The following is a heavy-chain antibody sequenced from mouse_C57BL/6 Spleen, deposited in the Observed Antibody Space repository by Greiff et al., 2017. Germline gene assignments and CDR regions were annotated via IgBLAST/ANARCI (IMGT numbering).Heavy chain of an antibody. J-gene: IGHJ2*01. CDR3: TAYYSNYGAYFDY. Sequence: EVKLVESGGGLVQPGGSMKLSCVASGFTFSNYWMNWVRQSPEKGLEWVAQIRLKSDNYATHYAESVKGRFTISRDDSKSSVYLQMNNLRDEDTGIYYCTAYYSNYGAYFDYWGQGTTLTVSS. CDR2: IRLKSDNYAT. CDR1: GFTFSNYW. V-gene: IGHV6-3*01. D-gene: IGHD2-5*01.